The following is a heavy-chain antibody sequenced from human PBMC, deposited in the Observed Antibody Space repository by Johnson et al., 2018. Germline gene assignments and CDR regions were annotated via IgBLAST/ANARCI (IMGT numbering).Heavy chain of an antibody. CDR2: ISYDGSNK. J-gene: IGHJ3*02. D-gene: IGHD3-22*01. CDR3: ARAPGSSCYLDAFDI. Sequence: QVQLVESGGGVVQPGRSLRLSCAASGFTFSSYAMHWVRQAPGKGLEWVAVISYDGSNKYYADSVKGLFTISRDNSKNTLYLQMNSLRAEDTAVYYCARAPGSSCYLDAFDIWGQGTMVTVSS. V-gene: IGHV3-30-3*01. CDR1: GFTFSSYA.